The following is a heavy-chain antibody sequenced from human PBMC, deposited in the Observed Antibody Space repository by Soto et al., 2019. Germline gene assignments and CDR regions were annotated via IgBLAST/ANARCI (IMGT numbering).Heavy chain of an antibody. J-gene: IGHJ6*02. Sequence: PGESLKISCKGSGYSFTSYWIGWVRQMPGKGLEWMGITYPGDSDTRYSPSFQGQVTISADKSISTAYLQWSSLKASDTAMYYCARDGSGSYYASPYYYYGMDVWGQGTTVTVSS. CDR2: TYPGDSDT. V-gene: IGHV5-51*01. CDR1: GYSFTSYW. CDR3: ARDGSGSYYASPYYYYGMDV. D-gene: IGHD3-10*01.